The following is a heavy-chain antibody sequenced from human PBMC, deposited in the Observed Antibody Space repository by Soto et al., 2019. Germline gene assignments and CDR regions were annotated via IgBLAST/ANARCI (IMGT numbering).Heavy chain of an antibody. CDR2: IIPIFGTA. J-gene: IGHJ4*02. Sequence: QVQLVQSGAEVKKPGSSVKVSCKASGGTFSSYSINWVRQAPGQGLEWMGEIIPIFGTANYAQKFQGRVTITVDESTSTAYRERSSLRSEDTAVYYCARDGGSHSGGIDYWGQGTLVTVSS. D-gene: IGHD1-26*01. CDR3: ARDGGSHSGGIDY. CDR1: GGTFSSYS. V-gene: IGHV1-69*01.